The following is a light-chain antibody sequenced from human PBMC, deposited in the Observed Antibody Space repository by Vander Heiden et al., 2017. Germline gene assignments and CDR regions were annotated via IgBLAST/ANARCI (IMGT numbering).Light chain of an antibody. CDR1: SDIHVGTYR. Sequence: QAVLTQPSSLSASPGASASLTCTLRSDIHVGTYRIYWSHQKPGSPPQYLLRYNSDSDNQQGSGVPSRFSGSKDASANAGIFLISGLQSEDEADYYCLIWHTSAWVFGGGTKLTVL. J-gene: IGLJ3*02. V-gene: IGLV5-45*03. CDR3: LIWHTSAWV. CDR2: YNSDSDN.